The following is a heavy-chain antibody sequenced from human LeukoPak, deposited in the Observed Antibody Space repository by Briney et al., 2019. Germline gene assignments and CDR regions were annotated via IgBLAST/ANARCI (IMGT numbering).Heavy chain of an antibody. CDR1: GGSFSGYY. V-gene: IGHV4-34*01. CDR2: INHSGST. D-gene: IGHD5-18*01. Sequence: PSETLSLTCAVYGGSFSGYYWSWIRQPPGKGLEWIAEINHSGSTNYNPSLKSRVTISVDTSKNQFSLKLSSVTAADTAVYYCARDRGGYSYGDHDAFDIWGQGTMVTVSS. CDR3: ARDRGGYSYGDHDAFDI. J-gene: IGHJ3*02.